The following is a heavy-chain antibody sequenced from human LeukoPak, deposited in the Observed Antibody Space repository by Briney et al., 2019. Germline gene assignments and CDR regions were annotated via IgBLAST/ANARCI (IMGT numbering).Heavy chain of an antibody. CDR2: TYYRSKWYN. V-gene: IGHV6-1*01. CDR1: GDSVSSNSAA. Sequence: SQTLSLTCAISGDSVSSNSAAWNWIRQSPSRGLEWLGRTYYRSKWYNDYAVSVKSRITINPDTSKNQFSLQLNSVTPEDTAVYYCARIVLGRRDGYNLAAFDIWGQGTMVTVSS. CDR3: ARIVLGRRDGYNLAAFDI. J-gene: IGHJ3*02. D-gene: IGHD5-24*01.